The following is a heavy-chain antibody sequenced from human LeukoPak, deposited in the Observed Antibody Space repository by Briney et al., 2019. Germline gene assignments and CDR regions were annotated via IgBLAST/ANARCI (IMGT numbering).Heavy chain of an antibody. J-gene: IGHJ3*02. CDR1: GFTFSSYG. CDR3: AKDTTMIVVVPWDAFDI. V-gene: IGHV3-30*02. Sequence: PGGSLRLSCEASGFTFSSYGMHWVRQAPGKGLEWVAFIRYDGYNKYYGDSVKGRFTIPRDNSKNTLYLQMNSLRAEDTAVYYCAKDTTMIVVVPWDAFDIWGQGTMVTVSS. D-gene: IGHD3-22*01. CDR2: IRYDGYNK.